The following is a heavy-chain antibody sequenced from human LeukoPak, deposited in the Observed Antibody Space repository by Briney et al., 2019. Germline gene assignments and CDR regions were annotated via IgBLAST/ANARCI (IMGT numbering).Heavy chain of an antibody. CDR3: AREPSV. J-gene: IGHJ6*02. CDR1: GFTFSSYA. CDR2: ISYDGSNK. Sequence: PGRSLRLSCAASGFTFSSYAMHWVRQAPGKGLEWVAVISYDGSNKYYADSVKGRFTISRDNSKNTLYLQMNSLRAEDTAVYYCAREPSVWSQGTTVTVSS. V-gene: IGHV3-30*04.